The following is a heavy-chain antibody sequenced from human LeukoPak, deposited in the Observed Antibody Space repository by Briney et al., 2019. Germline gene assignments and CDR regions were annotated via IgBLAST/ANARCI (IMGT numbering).Heavy chain of an antibody. Sequence: GGSLRLSCAASGFTFDDYGMSWVRQAPGKGLEWVSGINWNGGSTGYADSVKGRFTISRDNAKNSLSLQMNSLRDEDTAVYYCARETPDSSSWTAFDFWGQGTLVTVSS. V-gene: IGHV3-20*04. J-gene: IGHJ4*02. CDR1: GFTFDDYG. CDR3: ARETPDSSSWTAFDF. CDR2: INWNGGST. D-gene: IGHD6-13*01.